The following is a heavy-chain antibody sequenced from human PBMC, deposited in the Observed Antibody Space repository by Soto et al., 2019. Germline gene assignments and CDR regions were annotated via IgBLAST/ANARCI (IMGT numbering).Heavy chain of an antibody. CDR1: GFTFSNYA. J-gene: IGHJ4*02. D-gene: IGHD3-10*01. Sequence: EVQLLESGGGLVQPGGSLRLSCAASGFTFSNYAMTWVRQAPGKGLEWVSAISGDGTDAYYADSMKGRFTISRDNSKNTLYLQMNSLRGEDTAMYYCGRERWGRGSDWGQGTLVTVSS. CDR2: ISGDGTDA. V-gene: IGHV3-23*01. CDR3: GRERWGRGSD.